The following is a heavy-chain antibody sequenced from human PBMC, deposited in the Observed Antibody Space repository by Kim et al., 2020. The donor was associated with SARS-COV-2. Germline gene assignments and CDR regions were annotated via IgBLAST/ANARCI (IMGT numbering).Heavy chain of an antibody. D-gene: IGHD2-2*01. CDR3: ATNLGGDIVGRVGPVVLRYY. Sequence: GGSLRLSCATSGFTFSNVWMNWVRQAPGKGLEWVGRIRSYNNGGTADYAASVRGRFSISRDDSKTTIYLQMNNLKIEDTATYYCATNLGGDIVGRVGPVVLRYYWGQGALVTVSS. J-gene: IGHJ4*02. V-gene: IGHV3-15*01. CDR1: GFTFSNVW. CDR2: IRSYNNGGTA.